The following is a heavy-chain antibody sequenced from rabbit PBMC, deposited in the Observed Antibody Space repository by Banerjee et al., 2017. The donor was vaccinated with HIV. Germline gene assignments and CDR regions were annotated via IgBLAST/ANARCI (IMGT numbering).Heavy chain of an antibody. V-gene: IGHV1S40*01. D-gene: IGHD6-1*01. CDR3: ARRGVYDDAYFNL. Sequence: QSLEESGGGLVQPEGSLTLTCTASGFSFSGSYYMCWVRQAPGKGLEWIVCINTGSDDNTYYASWAKGRFTISKTSSTTVTLQMTSLTAADTATYFCARRGVYDDAYFNLWGPGTLVTDS. CDR2: INTGSDDNT. CDR1: GFSFSGSYY. J-gene: IGHJ4*01.